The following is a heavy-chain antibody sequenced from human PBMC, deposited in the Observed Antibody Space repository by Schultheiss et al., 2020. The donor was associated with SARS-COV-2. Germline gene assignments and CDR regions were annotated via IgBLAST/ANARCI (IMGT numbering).Heavy chain of an antibody. Sequence: SQTLSLTCTVSGGSISSYYWSWIRQPAGKGLEWIGSIYYSGSTYYNPSLKSRVTMSVDTSKNQFSLKLSSVTAADTAVYYCARVETTAADFDYWGQGTLVTVSS. D-gene: IGHD6-25*01. V-gene: IGHV4-4*07. CDR3: ARVETTAADFDY. J-gene: IGHJ4*02. CDR1: GGSISSYY. CDR2: IYYSGST.